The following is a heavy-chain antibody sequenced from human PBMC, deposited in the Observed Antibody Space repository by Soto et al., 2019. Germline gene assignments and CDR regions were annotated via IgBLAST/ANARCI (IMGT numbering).Heavy chain of an antibody. CDR3: ARVIVRFLEWPAPYFDY. CDR1: GYTFTSYG. CDR2: ISAYNGNT. Sequence: VASVKVSCKASGYTFTSYGISWVRQAPGQGLEWMGWISAYNGNTNYAQKLQGRVTMTTDTSTSTAYMELRSLRSDDTAVYYCARVIVRFLEWPAPYFDYWGQGTLVTVSS. J-gene: IGHJ4*02. D-gene: IGHD3-3*01. V-gene: IGHV1-18*01.